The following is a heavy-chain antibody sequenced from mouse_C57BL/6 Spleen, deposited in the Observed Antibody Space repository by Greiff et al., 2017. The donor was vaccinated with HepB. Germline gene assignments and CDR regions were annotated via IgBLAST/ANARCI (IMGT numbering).Heavy chain of an antibody. CDR2: ISDGGSYT. V-gene: IGHV5-4*01. Sequence: EVQRVESGGGLVKPGGSLKLSCAASGFTFSSYAMSWVRQTPEKRLEWVATISDGGSYTYYPDNVKGRFTISRDNAKNNLYLQMSHLKSEDTAMYYCARERDDYDENYYAMDYWGQGTSVTVSS. D-gene: IGHD2-4*01. CDR3: ARERDDYDENYYAMDY. CDR1: GFTFSSYA. J-gene: IGHJ4*01.